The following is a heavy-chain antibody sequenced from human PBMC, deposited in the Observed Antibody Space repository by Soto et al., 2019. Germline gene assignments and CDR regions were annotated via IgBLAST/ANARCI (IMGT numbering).Heavy chain of an antibody. CDR3: ARDRPYDYIWGSYRQASDAFDI. J-gene: IGHJ3*02. CDR2: ISAYNGNT. V-gene: IGHV1-18*01. D-gene: IGHD3-16*02. Sequence: GASVKVSCKASGYTFTSYGISWVRQAPGQGLEWMGWISAYNGNTNYAQKLQGRVTMTTDTSTSTAYMELRSLRSDDTAVYYCARDRPYDYIWGSYRQASDAFDIWGQGTMVTVSS. CDR1: GYTFTSYG.